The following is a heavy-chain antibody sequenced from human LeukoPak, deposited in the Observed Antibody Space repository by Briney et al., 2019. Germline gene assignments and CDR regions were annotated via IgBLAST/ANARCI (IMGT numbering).Heavy chain of an antibody. CDR2: INHSGST. J-gene: IGHJ4*02. V-gene: IGHV4-34*01. D-gene: IGHD3-3*01. CDR3: ARSRASYYDFWSGYTNGGYYFDY. CDR1: GGSFSGYY. Sequence: SETLSLTCAVYGGSFSGYYWSWIRQPPGKGPEWIGEINHSGSTNYNPSLKSRVTISVDTSKNQFSLKLSSVTAADTAVYYCARSRASYYDFWSGYTNGGYYFDYWGQGTLVTVSS.